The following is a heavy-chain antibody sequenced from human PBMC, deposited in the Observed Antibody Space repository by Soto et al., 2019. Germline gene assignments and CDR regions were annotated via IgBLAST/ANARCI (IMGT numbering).Heavy chain of an antibody. V-gene: IGHV3-33*01. Sequence: QVQLVESGGGVVQPGRSLRLSCAASGFTFSSYGMHWVRQAPGKGLEWVAVIWYDGSKKYYADSVKGRCIISRDNSKNTLYLQMNSLRAEDTAVYYCARDAHREGGDYFDYWGQGTLVSVSS. J-gene: IGHJ4*02. CDR2: IWYDGSKK. CDR3: ARDAHREGGDYFDY. D-gene: IGHD1-26*01. CDR1: GFTFSSYG.